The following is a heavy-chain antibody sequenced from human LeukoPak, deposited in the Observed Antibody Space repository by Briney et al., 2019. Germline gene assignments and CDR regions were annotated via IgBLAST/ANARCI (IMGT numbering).Heavy chain of an antibody. CDR3: ARAYYYGSGSYYTPQDY. Sequence: GGSLRLSCAASGFTFSSYWITWVRQAPGKGLEWVANINQDGSEKCYVDSVKGRFTISRDNAKNSLSLQMNSLRVEDTAVYYCARAYYYGSGSYYTPQDYWGQGTLVTVSS. CDR2: INQDGSEK. CDR1: GFTFSSYW. V-gene: IGHV3-7*04. J-gene: IGHJ4*02. D-gene: IGHD3-10*01.